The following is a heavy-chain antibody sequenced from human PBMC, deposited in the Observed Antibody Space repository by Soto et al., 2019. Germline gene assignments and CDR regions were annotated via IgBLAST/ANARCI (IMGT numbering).Heavy chain of an antibody. J-gene: IGHJ6*02. CDR2: IYYSGST. Sequence: QVQLQESGPGLVKPSQTLSLTCTVSGGSISSGGYYWSRIRQHPGKGLEWIGYIYYSGSTYYNPSLKSRVTISVDTSKNQFSLKLSSVTAADTAVYYCARASVVVVAGNYYGMDVWGQGTTVTVSS. D-gene: IGHD2-15*01. V-gene: IGHV4-31*03. CDR3: ARASVVVVAGNYYGMDV. CDR1: GGSISSGGYY.